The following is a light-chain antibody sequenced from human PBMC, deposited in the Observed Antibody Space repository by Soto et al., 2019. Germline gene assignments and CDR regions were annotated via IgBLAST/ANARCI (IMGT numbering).Light chain of an antibody. Sequence: EIVLTQSPATLSLSPGERATLSCRASRSVSSYLAWYQQKPGQAPSLLIYDASNRATGIPARFSGSGSGTDFTLTISSLEPEDFAVYYCQQRSNWPPRYTFGQGTKLEIK. CDR2: DAS. V-gene: IGKV3-11*01. CDR1: RSVSSY. J-gene: IGKJ2*01. CDR3: QQRSNWPPRYT.